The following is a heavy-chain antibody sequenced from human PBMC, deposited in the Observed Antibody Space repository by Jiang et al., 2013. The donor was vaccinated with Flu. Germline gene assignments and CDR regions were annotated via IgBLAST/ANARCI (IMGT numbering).Heavy chain of an antibody. J-gene: IGHJ4*02. CDR3: AREMWVLGRSGFEVPNFDS. CDR2: IYYSGST. CDR1: GGSISSYY. D-gene: IGHD5-12*01. V-gene: IGHV4-59*01. Sequence: GSGLVKPSETLSLTCSVSGGSISSYYWNWIRQPPGKGLEWIGYIYYSGSTNYNPSLKSRVTISVDTSKNQFSLKLSSVTAADTAVYYCAREMWVLGRSGFEVPNFDSWGQGALVTVSS.